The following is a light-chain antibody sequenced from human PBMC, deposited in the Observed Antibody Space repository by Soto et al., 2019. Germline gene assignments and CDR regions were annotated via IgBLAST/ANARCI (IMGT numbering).Light chain of an antibody. J-gene: IGKJ4*01. CDR2: GAS. CDR1: QSVSSSF. Sequence: EIVLTQSPGTLSLSPGERATLSCRASQSVSSSFLAWYQQKPGQAPRLLIFGASNRATGIPDRFSGSGSRTDFTLTISRLEPEDFAVYYCQQYDSSPLTFYGGTKVEIK. V-gene: IGKV3-20*01. CDR3: QQYDSSPLT.